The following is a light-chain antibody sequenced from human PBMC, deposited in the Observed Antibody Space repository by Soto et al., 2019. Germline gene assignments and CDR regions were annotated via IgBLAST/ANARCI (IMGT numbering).Light chain of an antibody. CDR2: KVS. J-gene: IGKJ5*01. CDR3: MQGTHWPIT. CDR1: QSLVYSDGNTY. V-gene: IGKV2-30*01. Sequence: DVVMTQSPLSLPVTLGLPASISCSSSQSLVYSDGNTYLHWFQQRPGQSPRRLIHKVSIRDSGVPVRFSGSGSGTDFALKISRVEAEDVGVYYCMQGTHWPITFGQGTRLEI.